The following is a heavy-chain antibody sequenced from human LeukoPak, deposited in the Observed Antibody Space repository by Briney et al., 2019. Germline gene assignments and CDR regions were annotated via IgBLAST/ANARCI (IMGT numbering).Heavy chain of an antibody. Sequence: GGSLRLSCAASGFTFNNYWMSWVRQAPGKGLEWVANIKHDEIEKYYADSVKGRFTISRDNAKNSLFLQMNSLRAEDTAVYYCAKVRGSVDWFDPWGQGTLVTVSS. D-gene: IGHD3-10*01. CDR2: IKHDEIEK. J-gene: IGHJ5*02. CDR1: GFTFNNYW. CDR3: AKVRGSVDWFDP. V-gene: IGHV3-7*03.